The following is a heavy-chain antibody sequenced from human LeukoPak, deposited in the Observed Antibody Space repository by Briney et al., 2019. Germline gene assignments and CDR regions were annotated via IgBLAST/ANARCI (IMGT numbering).Heavy chain of an antibody. CDR3: ARTPEYGLLYFDY. CDR1: GSSISSYY. CDR2: IYYSGST. D-gene: IGHD3-10*01. J-gene: IGHJ4*02. V-gene: IGHV4-59*01. Sequence: SETLSLTCTVTGSSISSYYWSLIRQPPGKGLEWIGYIYYSGSTNYNPSLKSRVTIFVDTSKNQFSLKVNSVTAADTAVYYCARTPEYGLLYFDYWGQGTLVTVSS.